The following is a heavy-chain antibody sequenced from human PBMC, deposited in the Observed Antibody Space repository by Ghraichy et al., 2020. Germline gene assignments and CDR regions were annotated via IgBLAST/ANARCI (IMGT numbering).Heavy chain of an antibody. V-gene: IGHV4-61*02. CDR3: ARDNLSAAYYFDY. CDR2: IYTSGST. CDR1: GGSISGGTYY. Sequence: LSLTCTVSGGSISGGTYYWSWIRQPAGKGLEWIGRIYTSGSTNYNPSLKSRVTISLDTSKNQFSLKLSSVTAADTAVYYCARDNLSAAYYFDYWGQGTLVTVSS. D-gene: IGHD6-25*01. J-gene: IGHJ4*02.